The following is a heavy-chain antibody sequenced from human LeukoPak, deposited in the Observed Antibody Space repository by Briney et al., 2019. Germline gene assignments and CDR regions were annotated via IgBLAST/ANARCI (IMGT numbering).Heavy chain of an antibody. D-gene: IGHD4-23*01. CDR3: ARVEGVSWGYGGNSLLH. Sequence: GASEKVSCKPSRYTVTRCVLSGVQPPPGQGREGMGWISGYNGNTNYAQNVQGRVTMTTDTSTSTAYMELRSLRSDDTAVYYCARVEGVSWGYGGNSLLHWGQGTLVTVSS. V-gene: IGHV1-18*01. CDR1: RYTVTRCV. J-gene: IGHJ4*02. CDR2: ISGYNGNT.